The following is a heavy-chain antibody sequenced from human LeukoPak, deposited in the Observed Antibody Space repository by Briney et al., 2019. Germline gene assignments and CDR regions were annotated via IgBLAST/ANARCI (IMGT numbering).Heavy chain of an antibody. J-gene: IGHJ4*02. D-gene: IGHD2-2*01. Sequence: YPSETLSLTCTVSGGSISSYYWSWIRQPPGKGLEWIGYIYYSGSTNYNPSIKSRVTISVDTSKNQFSLKLSSVTAADTAVYYCARQNYLYCSSTSCSEFDYWGQGTLVTVSS. CDR3: ARQNYLYCSSTSCSEFDY. CDR2: IYYSGST. CDR1: GGSISSYY. V-gene: IGHV4-59*08.